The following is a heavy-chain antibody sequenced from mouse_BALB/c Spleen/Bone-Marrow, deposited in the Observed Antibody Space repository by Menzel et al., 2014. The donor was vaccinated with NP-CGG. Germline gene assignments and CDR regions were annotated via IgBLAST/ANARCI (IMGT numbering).Heavy chain of an antibody. Sequence: VQLQQPGPELVKPGASVKVSCKASGYASTSYNMYWVKQSHGKSLEWIGYIDPYNGGTSYNQKFKGKATLTVDKSSSTAYMHLNSLTSEDSAVYYCARDNYYGSSTGFAYWGQGTLVTVSA. CDR1: GYASTSYN. D-gene: IGHD1-1*01. CDR2: IDPYNGGT. CDR3: ARDNYYGSSTGFAY. V-gene: IGHV1S135*01. J-gene: IGHJ3*01.